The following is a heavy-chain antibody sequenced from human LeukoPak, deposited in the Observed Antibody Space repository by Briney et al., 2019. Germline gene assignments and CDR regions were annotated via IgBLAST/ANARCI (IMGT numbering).Heavy chain of an antibody. V-gene: IGHV4-4*07. CDR1: GGSISSYY. CDR2: IDTSGNT. D-gene: IGHD6-13*01. CDR3: ARVSSSLYQDWYFDL. Sequence: SETLSLTCTVSGGSISSYYWSWIRQPAGKGLEWIGRIDTSGNTNYKPSLKSRVTMSVDTSKKPFSLKLSSVTAADTAVYYCARVSSSLYQDWYFDLWGRGTLVTVSS. J-gene: IGHJ2*01.